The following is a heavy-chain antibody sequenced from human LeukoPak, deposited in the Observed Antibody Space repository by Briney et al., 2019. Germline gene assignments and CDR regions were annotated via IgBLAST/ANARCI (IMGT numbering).Heavy chain of an antibody. CDR2: INPNSGGT. V-gene: IGHV1-2*02. D-gene: IGHD3-22*01. CDR3: ARVSYYYDSSGYSKATPFDY. J-gene: IGHJ4*02. Sequence: ASVKVSCKASGYTFTGYYMHWVRQAPGQGLEWMGWINPNSGGTNYAQKFQGRVTMTRDTSISTAYMELSRPRSDDTAVYYCARVSYYYDSSGYSKATPFDYWGQGTLVTVSS. CDR1: GYTFTGYY.